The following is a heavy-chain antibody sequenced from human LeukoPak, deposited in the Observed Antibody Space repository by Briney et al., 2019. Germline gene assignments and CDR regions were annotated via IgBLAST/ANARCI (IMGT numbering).Heavy chain of an antibody. Sequence: TGGSLRLSCEASGFEFRGSFMSWIRQASGKGLEWVSYISTSGSTTFDADSVKGRFTISRDDAKNSLYLQMNSLRVEDTAVYYCAREGVTGAFFVWGQGTLVTVSS. CDR1: GFEFRGSF. D-gene: IGHD2-21*02. CDR3: AREGVTGAFFV. V-gene: IGHV3-11*04. J-gene: IGHJ4*02. CDR2: ISTSGSTT.